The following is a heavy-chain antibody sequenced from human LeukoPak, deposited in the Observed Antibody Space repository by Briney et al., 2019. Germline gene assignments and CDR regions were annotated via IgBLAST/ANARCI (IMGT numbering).Heavy chain of an antibody. CDR1: GGTFSSYA. J-gene: IGHJ3*02. V-gene: IGHV1-69*04. CDR3: AREKYYYDSPGAFDI. Sequence: SVTVSCRASGGTFSSYAISWVRQAPGQGLEWMGRIIPILGIANYAQKFQGRVTITADKSTSTAYMELSSLRSEDTAVYYCAREKYYYDSPGAFDIWGQGTMVTVSS. CDR2: IIPILGIA. D-gene: IGHD3-22*01.